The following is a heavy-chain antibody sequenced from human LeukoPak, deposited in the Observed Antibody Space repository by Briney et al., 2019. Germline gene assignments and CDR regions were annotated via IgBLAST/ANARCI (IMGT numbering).Heavy chain of an antibody. J-gene: IGHJ4*02. D-gene: IGHD5-12*01. CDR2: FDPEDGAT. CDR1: GYTLTELS. Sequence: ASLKVSCKVSGYTLTELSMHWVRQAPGKGLEWMGGFDPEDGATIYAQKFQGRVTMTEDTSTATAYMELSSLRSEDTAVYYCATVVLYSGYYFDYWGQGTLVTVSS. CDR3: ATVVLYSGYYFDY. V-gene: IGHV1-24*01.